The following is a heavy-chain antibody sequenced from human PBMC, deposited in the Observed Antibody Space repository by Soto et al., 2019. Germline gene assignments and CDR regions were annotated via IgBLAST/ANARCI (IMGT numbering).Heavy chain of an antibody. CDR3: ATKRTGITASGPGY. D-gene: IGHD1-20*01. V-gene: IGHV3-15*02. CDR1: GFTFSNAW. J-gene: IGHJ4*02. CDR2: IKSKTAGGTT. Sequence: EVQLVESGGALVKPGGSLRLSCAASGFTFSNAWMSWVRQAPGKGLEWVGRIKSKTAGGTTDYAAAVEGRFTISREESKNTVDPQMDSLKTQDTAVYYCATKRTGITASGPGYWGQGTLVTVSS.